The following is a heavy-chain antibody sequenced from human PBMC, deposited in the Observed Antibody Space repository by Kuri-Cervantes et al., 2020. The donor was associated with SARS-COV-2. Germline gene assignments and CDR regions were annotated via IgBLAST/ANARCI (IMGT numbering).Heavy chain of an antibody. J-gene: IGHJ4*02. Sequence: GGSLRLSCAASGFTFSSYWMHWVRKAPGKGLVWVSRMNSDGSSTSYADSVKGRFTISRDNAKNTLYLQMNSLRAEDTAVYYCARDFCGGDCYSFDYWGQGTLVTVSS. D-gene: IGHD2-21*02. CDR2: MNSDGSST. CDR1: GFTFSSYW. CDR3: ARDFCGGDCYSFDY. V-gene: IGHV3-74*01.